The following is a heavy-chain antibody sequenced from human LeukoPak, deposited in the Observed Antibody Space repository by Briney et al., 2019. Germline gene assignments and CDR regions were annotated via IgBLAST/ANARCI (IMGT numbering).Heavy chain of an antibody. CDR3: ARDRRYCSSTSCNRGPDDY. CDR2: INPNSGGT. V-gene: IGHV1-2*02. Sequence: ASVTVSCKASGYTFTGYYMHWVRQAPGQGLEWMGWINPNSGGTNYAQKFQGRVIMTRDTSISTAYMELSRLRSDDTAAYYCARDRRYCSSTSCNRGPDDYWGQGTLVTVSS. D-gene: IGHD2-2*01. J-gene: IGHJ4*02. CDR1: GYTFTGYY.